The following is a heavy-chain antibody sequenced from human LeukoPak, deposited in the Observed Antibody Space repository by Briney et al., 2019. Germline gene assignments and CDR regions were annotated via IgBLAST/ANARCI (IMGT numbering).Heavy chain of an antibody. J-gene: IGHJ6*02. CDR1: GLTFSSYA. CDR2: ISGNGGST. D-gene: IGHD1-1*01. V-gene: IGHV3-23*01. Sequence: GGSLRLSCAASGLTFSSYAMSWVRQAPGKGLEWVSAISGNGGSTYYADSVKGRFTTSRDNSKNTLYLQMNSLRAEDTAVYYCARSTGTGNYYYYGMDVWGQGTTVTVSS. CDR3: ARSTGTGNYYYYGMDV.